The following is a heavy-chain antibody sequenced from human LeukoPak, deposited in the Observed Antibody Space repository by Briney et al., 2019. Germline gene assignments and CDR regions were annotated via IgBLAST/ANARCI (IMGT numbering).Heavy chain of an antibody. CDR2: IYYSGST. CDR1: GGSISGGSYY. V-gene: IGHV4-39*07. Sequence: PSETLSLTCTVSGGSISGGSYYWGWIRQPPGKGLEWIGSIYYSGSTYYNPSLKSRVTISVDTSKNQFSLKLSSVTAADTAVYYCARASGGGDYEGWFDPWGQGTLVTVSS. D-gene: IGHD4-17*01. J-gene: IGHJ5*02. CDR3: ARASGGGDYEGWFDP.